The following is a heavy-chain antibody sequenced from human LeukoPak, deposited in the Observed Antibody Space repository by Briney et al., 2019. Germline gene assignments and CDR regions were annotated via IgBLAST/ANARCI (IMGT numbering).Heavy chain of an antibody. J-gene: IGHJ5*02. Sequence: GGSLRLSCAASGFTFSTYSIDWVRQAPGKGLEWISYISSSSTIDFADSVKGRLTISRDNAGNSVYLQMNSLRAEDTAVYYCARVHTSSYAADLWGQGTLVTVSS. CDR1: GFTFSTYS. V-gene: IGHV3-48*04. CDR2: ISSSSTI. D-gene: IGHD3-22*01. CDR3: ARVHTSSYAADL.